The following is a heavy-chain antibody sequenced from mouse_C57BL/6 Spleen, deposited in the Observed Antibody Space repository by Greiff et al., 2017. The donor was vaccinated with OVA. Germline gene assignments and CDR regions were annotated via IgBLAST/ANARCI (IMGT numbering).Heavy chain of an antibody. CDR3: ARDPREGFDY. D-gene: IGHD3-3*01. CDR2: ISDGGSYT. J-gene: IGHJ2*01. CDR1: GFTFSSYA. V-gene: IGHV5-4*01. Sequence: EVKLVESGGGLVKPGGSLTLSCAASGFTFSSYAMSWVRQTPEKRLEWVATISDGGSYTYYPDNVKGRFTISRDNAKNNLYLQMSHLKSEDTAMYYCARDPREGFDYWGQGTTLTVSS.